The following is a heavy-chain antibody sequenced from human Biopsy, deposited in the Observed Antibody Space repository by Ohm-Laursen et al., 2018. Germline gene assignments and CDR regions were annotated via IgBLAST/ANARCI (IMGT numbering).Heavy chain of an antibody. V-gene: IGHV1-2*02. CDR3: TRGGYYYDSLAYYYWFDP. D-gene: IGHD3-22*01. Sequence: GVSVKVSCKASGYTFTGYHVHWVRQAPGQGLGWMGWINAKTGDTNYAQKFQGRVTMTRDTSISTAYVDLSSLRSDDTAVYYCTRGGYYYDSLAYYYWFDPWGQGTLVTVSS. J-gene: IGHJ5*02. CDR1: GYTFTGYH. CDR2: INAKTGDT.